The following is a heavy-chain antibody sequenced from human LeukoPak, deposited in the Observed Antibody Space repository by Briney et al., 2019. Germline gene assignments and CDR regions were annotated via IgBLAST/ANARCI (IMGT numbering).Heavy chain of an antibody. CDR2: ISYFGGST. CDR3: TGELFDY. CDR1: GFTFSTYA. V-gene: IGHV3-23*01. Sequence: GGSLRLSCAASGFTFSTYAMSWVRQAPGKGLEWVSTISYFGGSTYYADSVKGRFTISRDNSKNTLYLQMNSLRAEDTAVYYCTGELFDYWGQGTLVTVSS. D-gene: IGHD1-26*01. J-gene: IGHJ4*02.